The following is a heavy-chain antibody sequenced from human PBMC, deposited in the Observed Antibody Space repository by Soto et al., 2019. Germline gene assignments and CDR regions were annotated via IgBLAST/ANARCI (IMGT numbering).Heavy chain of an antibody. Sequence: GESLKISCKASGYDFTNYWIAWVRQTPGRGLEWMGIIYPGDSDIRYNPSFRGRVAISADKSITSAFVQWGSLKASDSAIYYCARFRAPRRQLISMSFHLWGLGTLVTVSS. V-gene: IGHV5-51*01. CDR3: ARFRAPRRQLISMSFHL. J-gene: IGHJ4*03. D-gene: IGHD6-13*01. CDR1: GYDFTNYW. CDR2: IYPGDSDI.